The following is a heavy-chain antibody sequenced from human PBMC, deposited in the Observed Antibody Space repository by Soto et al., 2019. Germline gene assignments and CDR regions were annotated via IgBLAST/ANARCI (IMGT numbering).Heavy chain of an antibody. D-gene: IGHD6-13*01. CDR2: INAANGDT. CDR1: GYTFTSYG. Sequence: SVKVSCKASGYTFTSYGIHWVRQAPGQRLEWMGWINAANGDTKYSPKFQGRVTITRHTSASTAYMELSSLRSEDTAVYYCVRRHVSATGIDWFDPWGQGTLVTVSS. J-gene: IGHJ5*02. V-gene: IGHV1-3*01. CDR3: VRRHVSATGIDWFDP.